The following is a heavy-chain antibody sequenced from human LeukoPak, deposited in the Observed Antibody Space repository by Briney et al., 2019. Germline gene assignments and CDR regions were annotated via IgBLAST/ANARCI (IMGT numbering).Heavy chain of an antibody. J-gene: IGHJ4*02. CDR3: ASSSGSYYLTSDY. CDR1: GGTFSSYA. Sequence: SVKVSCKASGGTFSSYAISWVRQAPGQGLEWMGGIIPIFGTANYAQKFQGRVTITADESASTAYMELSSLRSEDTAVYYCASSSGSYYLTSDYWGQGTLVTVSS. CDR2: IIPIFGTA. V-gene: IGHV1-69*13. D-gene: IGHD1-26*01.